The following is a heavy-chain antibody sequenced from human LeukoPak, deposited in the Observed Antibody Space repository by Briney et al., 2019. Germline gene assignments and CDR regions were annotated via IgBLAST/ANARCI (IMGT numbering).Heavy chain of an antibody. CDR1: ASSISCYY. D-gene: IGHD3-16*01. J-gene: IGHJ4*02. Sequence: SETLSFTCTVSASSISCYYWRWLRHPPGKGLEWRGYIYYSGSTYYNPTLESRVTISVDTSKNQFSLKLSPVTAADTAVYYCARGGVSTHDYWGQGTLVTVSS. V-gene: IGHV4-59*01. CDR2: IYYSGST. CDR3: ARGGVSTHDY.